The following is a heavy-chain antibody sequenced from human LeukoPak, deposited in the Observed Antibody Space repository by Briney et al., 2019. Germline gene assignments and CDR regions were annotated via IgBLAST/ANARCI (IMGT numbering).Heavy chain of an antibody. J-gene: IGHJ4*02. D-gene: IGHD2/OR15-2a*01. CDR2: IYYSGST. V-gene: IGHV4-39*07. Sequence: SETLSLTCTVSGGSISSSSYYWGWIRQPPGKGLEWIGSIYYSGSTYYNPSLKSRVTISVDTSKNQFSLKLSSVTAADTAVYYCARAKPLLPLYFDYWGQGTLVTVS. CDR1: GGSISSSSYY. CDR3: ARAKPLLPLYFDY.